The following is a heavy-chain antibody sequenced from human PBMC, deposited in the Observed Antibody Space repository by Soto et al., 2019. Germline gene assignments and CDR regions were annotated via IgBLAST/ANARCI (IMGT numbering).Heavy chain of an antibody. CDR1: GGTFSSYA. CDR2: IIPIFCTA. CDR3: ARESRYCSGGSCYFLPGIDY. V-gene: IGHV1-69*12. J-gene: IGHJ4*02. D-gene: IGHD2-15*01. Sequence: QVQLVQSGAEVKKPGSSVKVSCKASGGTFSSYAISWVRQAPGQGLEWMGGIIPIFCTANYAQKFQGRVTITADESTSTAYMELISLRSEDTAVYYCARESRYCSGGSCYFLPGIDYWGQGTLVTVSS.